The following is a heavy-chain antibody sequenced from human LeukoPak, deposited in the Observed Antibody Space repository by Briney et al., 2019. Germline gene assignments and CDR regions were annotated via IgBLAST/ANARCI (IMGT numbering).Heavy chain of an antibody. CDR1: GGSISSYY. J-gene: IGHJ4*02. D-gene: IGHD5-18*01. CDR3: ARGRGYSYGYPHDY. Sequence: PSETLSLTCTVSGGSISSYYWSWIRQPPGKGLEWIGYIYYSGSTNYNPSLKSRVTISVDTSKNQFSLKLSSVTAADTAVYYCARGRGYSYGYPHDYWGQGTLVTVSS. V-gene: IGHV4-59*01. CDR2: IYYSGST.